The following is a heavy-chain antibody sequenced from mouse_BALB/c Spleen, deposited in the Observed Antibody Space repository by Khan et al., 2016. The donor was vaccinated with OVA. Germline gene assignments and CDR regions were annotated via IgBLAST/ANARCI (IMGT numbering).Heavy chain of an antibody. J-gene: IGHJ2*01. CDR1: GYTFTTYW. Sequence: VQVVESGAELAKPGASVKMSCKASGYTFTTYWMHWVKQRPGQGLEWIGYINPTSGYTDYNQKFKDKATLTADKSYSTAYMQLSSLTSDDSAVYYCASDRIDYWGQGTTLTVSS. CDR2: INPTSGYT. CDR3: ASDRIDY. V-gene: IGHV1-7*01.